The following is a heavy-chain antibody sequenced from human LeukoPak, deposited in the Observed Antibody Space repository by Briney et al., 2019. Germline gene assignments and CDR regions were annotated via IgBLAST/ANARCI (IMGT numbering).Heavy chain of an antibody. CDR3: VRLWEFDY. CDR2: ISQDGTET. D-gene: IGHD1-26*01. V-gene: IGHV3-7*01. Sequence: PGGSLRLSCAASGFNFNDYWMTWVRQPPGKGLQWVARISQDGTETLYADSVKGRFTLSKDNADKSLYLQMNSLTTEDTAVYYCVRLWEFDYCGQGTLVTVPS. CDR1: GFNFNDYW. J-gene: IGHJ4*02.